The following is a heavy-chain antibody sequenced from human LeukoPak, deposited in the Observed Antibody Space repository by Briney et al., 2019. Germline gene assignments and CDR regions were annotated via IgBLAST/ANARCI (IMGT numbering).Heavy chain of an antibody. CDR3: ARVVVAAAGSSWFDP. D-gene: IGHD6-13*01. J-gene: IGHJ5*02. V-gene: IGHV3-30*02. CDR1: GFSFSDYD. Sequence: GGSLRLSFAASGFSFSDYDMHWVRQAPGEGLEWVAFIWGDDRAKYYADSVKGRFTISRDKSKDTLYLQMNSLAPEDTAVYYCARVVVAAAGSSWFDPWGQGTLVTVSS. CDR2: IWGDDRAK.